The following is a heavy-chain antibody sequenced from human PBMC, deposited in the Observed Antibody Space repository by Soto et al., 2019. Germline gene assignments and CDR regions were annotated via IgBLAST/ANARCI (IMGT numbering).Heavy chain of an antibody. Sequence: SQTLSHTSAISGDSVSSNSASWNWTRQSPSRGLEWLGRTYYRSQWYHDYALSVKTRVTINPDTSTNQFSLQLTSVSPETTALYNRASAPGHSVYDYGMDVWGQGTTVTVSS. CDR3: ASAPGHSVYDYGMDV. CDR1: GDSVSSNSAS. J-gene: IGHJ6*02. CDR2: TYYRSQWYH. D-gene: IGHD1-26*01. V-gene: IGHV6-1*01.